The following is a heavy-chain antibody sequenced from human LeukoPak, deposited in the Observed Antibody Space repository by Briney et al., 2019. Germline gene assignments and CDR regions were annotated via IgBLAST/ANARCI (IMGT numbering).Heavy chain of an antibody. V-gene: IGHV4-59*01. CDR3: AREDKHSRLYYFDY. J-gene: IGHJ4*02. CDR2: IYYSGST. CDR1: GGSISSYY. D-gene: IGHD2-15*01. Sequence: PSETLSLTCTVSGGSISSYYWSWIRQPPGKGLEWIGYIYYSGSTNYNPSLKSRVTISVDTSKNQFSLKLSSVTAADTAVYYCAREDKHSRLYYFDYWGQGTLVTVSS.